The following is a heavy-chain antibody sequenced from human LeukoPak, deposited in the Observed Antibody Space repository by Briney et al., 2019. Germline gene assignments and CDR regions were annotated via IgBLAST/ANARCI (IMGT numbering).Heavy chain of an antibody. J-gene: IGHJ6*02. CDR2: ISSNSKTT. V-gene: IGHV3-11*01. CDR3: AGEYYYSMDV. Sequence: GGSLRLSCAASGFTFSDYDMSWIRQAPGKGPEWVSKISSNSKTTKYADSVKGRFTISRDNAKNSVYLQINSLRGEDTAVYYCAGEYYYSMDVWGQGTTVTVSS. CDR1: GFTFSDYD.